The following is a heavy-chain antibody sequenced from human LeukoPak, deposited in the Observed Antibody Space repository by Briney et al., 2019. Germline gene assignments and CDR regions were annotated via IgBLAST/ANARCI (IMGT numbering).Heavy chain of an antibody. D-gene: IGHD3-3*01. CDR3: ARLRYDFWSGYYSYYFDY. CDR2: MNPSGGST. J-gene: IGHJ4*02. Sequence: ASVKVSGKASGYTFTSYYMHWVRQAPGQGLEWMGIMNPSGGSTSHPQKFQGRVTMTRDTSTSTFYMELSSLRSEDTAVYYCARLRYDFWSGYYSYYFDYWGQGTLVTVSS. V-gene: IGHV1-46*03. CDR1: GYTFTSYY.